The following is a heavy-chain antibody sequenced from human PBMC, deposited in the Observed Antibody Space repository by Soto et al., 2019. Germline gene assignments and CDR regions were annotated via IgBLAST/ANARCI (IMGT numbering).Heavy chain of an antibody. V-gene: IGHV3-74*01. CDR2: IKTDGRII. CDR1: GFSFSSYW. D-gene: IGHD3-16*01. Sequence: EVQLVESGGGLVQPGGSLRLSCAASGFSFSSYWMHWVSQAPGKGLVWVSRIKTDGRIITYADSVKGRFTISRDNAKNMLYLQLNTPSAEDTAVYYCERVRHGAWYFDLWGRGTLVSVAS. CDR3: ERVRHGAWYFDL. J-gene: IGHJ2*01.